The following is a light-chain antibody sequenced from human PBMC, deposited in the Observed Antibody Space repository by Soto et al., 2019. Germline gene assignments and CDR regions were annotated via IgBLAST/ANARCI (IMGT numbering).Light chain of an antibody. CDR2: DAS. CDR1: QSINTW. J-gene: IGKJ1*01. V-gene: IGKV1-5*01. CDR3: QQYNSYSGT. Sequence: DIQMTQSPSTLSASVGDTVTITCRASQSINTWLAWYQQKPGKAPKLLIYDASSLESGVPSRFSGSGSGTEFTLTISSLQPDDFATYYCQQYNSYSGTFGQGTKVDIK.